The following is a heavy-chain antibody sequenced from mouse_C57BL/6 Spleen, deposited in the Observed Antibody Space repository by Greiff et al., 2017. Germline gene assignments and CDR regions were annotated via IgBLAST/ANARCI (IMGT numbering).Heavy chain of an antibody. D-gene: IGHD2-4*01. V-gene: IGHV1-4*01. CDR1: GYTFTSYT. Sequence: VQLQPSGAELARPGASVKMSCKASGYTFTSYTMHWVKQRPGQGLEWIGYINPSSGYTKYNQKFKDKATLNADKSSSTAYMQLSSLTSEDSAVYYCARDDYDGVDYWGQGTTLTVSS. CDR3: ARDDYDGVDY. J-gene: IGHJ2*01. CDR2: INPSSGYT.